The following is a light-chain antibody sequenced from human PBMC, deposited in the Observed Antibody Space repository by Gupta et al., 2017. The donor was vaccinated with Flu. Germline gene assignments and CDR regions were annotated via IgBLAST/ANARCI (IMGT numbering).Light chain of an antibody. J-gene: IGKJ1*01. CDR2: AAS. CDR1: QSVSSSY. V-gene: IGKV3-20*01. CDR3: QQYGNSPLT. Sequence: EIVLTQSPGTLSLSPGERATLSCRASQSVSSSYLAWYQQKPGQAPRLLMYAASTRAPGIPDRFSGSGSGTDFTLTVSRLEPEDFAVYHCQQYGNSPLTFGQGTKVEIK.